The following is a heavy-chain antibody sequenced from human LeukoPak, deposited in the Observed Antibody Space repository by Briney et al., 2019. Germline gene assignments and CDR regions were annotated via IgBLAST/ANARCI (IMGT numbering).Heavy chain of an antibody. CDR3: ASGYCSSTSCQYYYYGMDV. Sequence: PSETLSLTCTVSGVSIRSSSSYWGWIRPAPGKGLEWIGSIYCSGSTYYNPSLKRRVNIFVDTSKNQFSLKVRSVNAADKGVYYCASGYCSSTSCQYYYYGMDVWGQGTTVRVSS. CDR1: GVSIRSSSSY. D-gene: IGHD2-2*03. V-gene: IGHV4-39*01. J-gene: IGHJ6*01. CDR2: IYCSGST.